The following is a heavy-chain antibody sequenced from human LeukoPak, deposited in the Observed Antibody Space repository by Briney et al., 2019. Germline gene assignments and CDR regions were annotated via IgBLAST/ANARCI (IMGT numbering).Heavy chain of an antibody. Sequence: PSETLSLTCTVSGGSISSSSYYWGWIRQPPGKGLEWIGSIYYSGSTYYNPPLKSRVTISVDTSKNQFSLKLSSVTAADTAVYYCARAGWFGESLDYWGQGTLVTVSS. V-gene: IGHV4-39*07. J-gene: IGHJ4*02. CDR3: ARAGWFGESLDY. CDR1: GGSISSSSYY. CDR2: IYYSGST. D-gene: IGHD3-10*01.